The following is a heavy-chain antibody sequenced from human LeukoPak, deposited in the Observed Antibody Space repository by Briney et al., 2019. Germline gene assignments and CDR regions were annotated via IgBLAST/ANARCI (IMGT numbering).Heavy chain of an antibody. CDR2: INAGNGNT. V-gene: IGHV1-3*01. J-gene: IGHJ4*02. Sequence: GASVKVSCKTSGYTFTSYAMHWVRQAPGQRLEWMGWINAGNGNTKYSQKFQGRVTITRDTSASTAYMELSSLRSEDTAVYYCARAGVVEMATIGFDYWGQGTLVTVSS. CDR3: ARAGVVEMATIGFDY. D-gene: IGHD5-24*01. CDR1: GYTFTSYA.